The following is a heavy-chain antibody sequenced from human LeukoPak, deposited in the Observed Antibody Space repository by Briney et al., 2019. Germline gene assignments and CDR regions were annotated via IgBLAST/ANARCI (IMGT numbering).Heavy chain of an antibody. CDR1: GDSVSSNSAA. J-gene: IGHJ6*03. D-gene: IGHD5-18*01. V-gene: IGHV6-1*01. CDR3: ARSPVDTAMDTAPDYYYYYYMDV. CDR2: TYYRSKWYN. Sequence: SQTLSLTCAISGDSVSSNSAAWNWIRQSPSRGLEWLGRTYYRSKWYNDYAVSVKSRITINPDTSKNQFSLQLNSVTPEDTAVYYCARSPVDTAMDTAPDYYYYYYMDVWGKGTTVTVSS.